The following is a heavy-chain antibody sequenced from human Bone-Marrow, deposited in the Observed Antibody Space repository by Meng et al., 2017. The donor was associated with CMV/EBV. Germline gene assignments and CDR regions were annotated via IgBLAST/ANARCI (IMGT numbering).Heavy chain of an antibody. J-gene: IGHJ4*02. CDR3: ARAVDGTGPDY. D-gene: IGHD1-14*01. V-gene: IGHV4-59*01. CDR1: GGSISYYH. CDR2: LYNSGST. Sequence: GSLRLSCTVSGGSISYYHWSWIRQPPGKGLEWIGYLYNSGSTDYNPSLKSRATISLDTSKNQFSLKLSSVTAADTAVYFCARAVDGTGPDYWGQGTLVTVSS.